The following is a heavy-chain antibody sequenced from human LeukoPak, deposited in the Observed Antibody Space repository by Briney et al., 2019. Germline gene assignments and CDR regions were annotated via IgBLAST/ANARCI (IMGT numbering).Heavy chain of an antibody. J-gene: IGHJ5*02. D-gene: IGHD6-13*01. V-gene: IGHV4-34*01. Sequence: SETLSLTCAVYGGSFSGYYWSWIRQPPGKGLEWIGEINHSGSTNYNPSLKSRVTISVDTSKNQFSLKLSSVTAADTAVYYCARVLLSGPPTFFSAAARRRFDPWGQGTLVTVSS. CDR3: ARVLLSGPPTFFSAAARRRFDP. CDR1: GGSFSGYY. CDR2: INHSGST.